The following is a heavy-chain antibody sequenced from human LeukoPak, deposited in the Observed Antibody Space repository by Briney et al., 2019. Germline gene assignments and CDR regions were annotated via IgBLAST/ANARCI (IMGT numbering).Heavy chain of an antibody. D-gene: IGHD5-18*01. Sequence: ASVRLSCKASGYTFTSYYIHWVRQAPGQGLEWMGIINPSGGSKNYAQKFQGRVTMPRDTSTSTVYMELSSLRSEHTAVYYCAREGIITATDSWGQGTLVTVSS. CDR3: AREGIITATDS. J-gene: IGHJ4*02. CDR1: GYTFTSYY. V-gene: IGHV1-46*01. CDR2: INPSGGSK.